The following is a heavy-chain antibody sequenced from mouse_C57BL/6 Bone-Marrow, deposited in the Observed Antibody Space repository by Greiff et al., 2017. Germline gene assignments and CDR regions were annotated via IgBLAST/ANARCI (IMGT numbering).Heavy chain of an antibody. CDR3: ALYYSNPYAMGY. J-gene: IGHJ4*01. CDR2: IHPSDSDT. CDR1: GYTFTSYW. V-gene: IGHV1-74*01. Sequence: QVQLQQPGAELVKPGASVKVSCKASGYTFTSYWMHWVKQRPGQGLEWIGRIHPSDSDTNYNQKFKGKATLTVDKSSSTAYMQLSSLTSEDSAVYYCALYYSNPYAMGYWGQGTSVTVSS. D-gene: IGHD2-5*01.